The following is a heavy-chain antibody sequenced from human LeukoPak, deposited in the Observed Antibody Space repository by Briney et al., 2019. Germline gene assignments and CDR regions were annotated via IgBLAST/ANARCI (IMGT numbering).Heavy chain of an antibody. D-gene: IGHD3-22*01. Sequence: ASVKVSCKASGYTFTSYGISWVRQAPGQGLEWMGWISAYNGNTNYAQKLQGRVTMTTDTSTSTAYMELRSLRSDDTAVYYCARVYDYYDSSGYYGSLDYWGQGTLVTVSS. J-gene: IGHJ4*02. CDR1: GYTFTSYG. CDR3: ARVYDYYDSSGYYGSLDY. V-gene: IGHV1-18*01. CDR2: ISAYNGNT.